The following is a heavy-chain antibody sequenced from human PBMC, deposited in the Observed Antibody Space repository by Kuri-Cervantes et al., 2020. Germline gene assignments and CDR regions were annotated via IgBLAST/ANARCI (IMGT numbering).Heavy chain of an antibody. Sequence: GESLKISCAASGFTFSSYAMHWVRQAPGKGLEWVAVISYDGSNKYYADSVKGRFTISRGNSKNTLYLQMNSLRAEDTAVYYCARSKSEVTHAGYWGQGTLVTVSS. CDR1: GFTFSSYA. V-gene: IGHV3-30-3*01. CDR3: ARSKSEVTHAGY. CDR2: ISYDGSNK. D-gene: IGHD1-14*01. J-gene: IGHJ4*02.